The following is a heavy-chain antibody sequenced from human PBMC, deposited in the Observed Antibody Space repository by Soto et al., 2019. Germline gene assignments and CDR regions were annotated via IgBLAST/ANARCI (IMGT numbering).Heavy chain of an antibody. CDR2: IFSNDEK. J-gene: IGHJ6*03. V-gene: IGHV2-26*01. D-gene: IGHD6-19*01. CDR3: ARILFGRSVAGGYFYMDV. CDR1: GFSLSNGKVG. Sequence: SGPTLVNPTETLTLTCTVSGFSLSNGKVGVSWIRQPPGKALEWLAHIFSNDEKSYRTSLKSRLTISEDTSRSQVVLTMTNVDPVDTATYYCARILFGRSVAGGYFYMDVWGKGTTVTVSS.